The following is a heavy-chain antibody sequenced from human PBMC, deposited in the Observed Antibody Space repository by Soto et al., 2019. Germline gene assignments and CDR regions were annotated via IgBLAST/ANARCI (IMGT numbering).Heavy chain of an antibody. J-gene: IGHJ4*02. CDR2: ISYDGSNK. CDR3: AKDHGGGGYYYDSSGPQRYFDY. V-gene: IGHV3-30*18. Sequence: QVQLVESGGGVVQPGRSLRLSCAASGFTFSSYGMHWVRQAPGKGLEWVAVISYDGSNKYYADSVKGRFTISRDNSKNTLYLQMNSLRAEDTAVYYCAKDHGGGGYYYDSSGPQRYFDYWGQGTLVTVSS. CDR1: GFTFSSYG. D-gene: IGHD3-22*01.